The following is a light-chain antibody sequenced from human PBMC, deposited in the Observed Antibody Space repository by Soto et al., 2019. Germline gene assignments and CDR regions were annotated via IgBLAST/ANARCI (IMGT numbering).Light chain of an antibody. CDR1: LTIGDS. J-gene: IGKJ1*01. Sequence: DIQMTQSPSSLSASVGDRVTITCRASLTIGDSLNWFQQKAGKPPTLLIYGASALQSGVPARFSGSGSGTDFTLTISNMQREDFATYYCLQTYNLPRTFGQGTKVEFK. CDR2: GAS. CDR3: LQTYNLPRT. V-gene: IGKV1-39*01.